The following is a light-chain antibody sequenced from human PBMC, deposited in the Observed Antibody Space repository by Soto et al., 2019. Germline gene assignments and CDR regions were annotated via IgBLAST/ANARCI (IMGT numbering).Light chain of an antibody. J-gene: IGLJ1*01. CDR2: EVT. CDR1: SSDIGAYDY. CDR3: SSYAATNNYV. Sequence: QSVLTQPASVSGSPGQSITISCSGTSSDIGAYDYVSWYQQHPGRAPKLIIYEVTKRPSGVPDRFSGSKSGNTASLTVSGLQTEDEADYYCSSYAATNNYVFGSGTKLTVL. V-gene: IGLV2-8*01.